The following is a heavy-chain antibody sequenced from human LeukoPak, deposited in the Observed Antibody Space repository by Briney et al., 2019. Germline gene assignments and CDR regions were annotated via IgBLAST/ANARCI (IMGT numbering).Heavy chain of an antibody. D-gene: IGHD5-12*01. V-gene: IGHV3-11*01. CDR2: ISDNGKTI. CDR1: TSTFNYYY. CDR3: AGFPGYSYGDLSYYGLRV. Sequence: PRGSLRLSCEASTSTFNYYYMNWIRQVPGKGLEWLSYISDNGKTIFYADSVKGRFTISRDNAGKSLFLQMNSLRVEDTAVYFCAGFPGYSYGDLSYYGLRVWGQGTTVTVSS. J-gene: IGHJ6*02.